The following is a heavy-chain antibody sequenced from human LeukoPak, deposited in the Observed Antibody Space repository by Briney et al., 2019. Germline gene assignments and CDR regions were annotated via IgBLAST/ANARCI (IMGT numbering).Heavy chain of an antibody. CDR3: AKTGRNGGYDKHDF. CDR2: INPNSGGT. J-gene: IGHJ4*02. V-gene: IGHV1-2*02. CDR1: GYTLTDYY. Sequence: ASVTVSCKASGYTLTDYYMHWVRQAPGQGLEWMGWINPNSGGTNFAQKFQGRVTLTRDASISTVYMDLSSLRSDDTAVYYCAKTGRNGGYDKHDFWGQGTLVTVSS. D-gene: IGHD5-12*01.